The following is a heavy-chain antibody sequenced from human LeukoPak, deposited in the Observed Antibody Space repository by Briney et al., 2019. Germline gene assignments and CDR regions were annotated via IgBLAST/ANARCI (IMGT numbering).Heavy chain of an antibody. CDR3: ANGIAVAGLTEVYYYYGMDV. V-gene: IGHV3-23*01. CDR2: ISGSGGST. D-gene: IGHD6-19*01. J-gene: IGHJ6*02. CDR1: GFTFSSCA. Sequence: GGSLRLSCAASGFTFSSCAMSWVRQAPGKGLEWVSAISGSGGSTYYADSVKGRFTISRDNSKNTLYLQMNSLRAEDTAVYYCANGIAVAGLTEVYYYYGMDVWGQGTTVTVSS.